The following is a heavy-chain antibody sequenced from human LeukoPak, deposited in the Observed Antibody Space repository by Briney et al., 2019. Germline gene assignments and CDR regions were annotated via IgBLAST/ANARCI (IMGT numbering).Heavy chain of an antibody. CDR1: GFTFSNYA. D-gene: IGHD5-24*01. V-gene: IGHV3-23*01. J-gene: IGHJ4*02. CDR3: ARGAGYNYPYYFDY. Sequence: GGSLRLSCAASGFTFSNYAMSWVRQAPGKGLEWVSAIIGSGGSTYYADSVKGRFTISRDNSKNTLYLQMNSLRAEDTAVYYCARGAGYNYPYYFDYWGQGTLVTVSS. CDR2: IIGSGGST.